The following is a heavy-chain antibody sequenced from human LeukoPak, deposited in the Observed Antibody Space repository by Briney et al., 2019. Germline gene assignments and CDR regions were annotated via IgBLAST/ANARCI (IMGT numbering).Heavy chain of an antibody. CDR3: ARLIAATGRLYFDY. D-gene: IGHD6-13*01. J-gene: IGHJ4*02. CDR2: IYSGGNT. Sequence: PGGSLRLSCAASGFTVSSSYMSWVCQAPGKGLEYVSVIYSGGNTYYAGSVKGRFTISRDNSKNTVYLQMNSLRAEDTAVYYCARLIAATGRLYFDYWGQGTLVTVSS. V-gene: IGHV3-53*01. CDR1: GFTVSSSY.